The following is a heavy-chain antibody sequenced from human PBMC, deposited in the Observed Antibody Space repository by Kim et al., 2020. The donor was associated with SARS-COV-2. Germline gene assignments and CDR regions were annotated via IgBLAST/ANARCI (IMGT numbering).Heavy chain of an antibody. CDR3: SRDGLGYSSSDA. D-gene: IGHD6-13*01. CDR1: GYTFTSYP. V-gene: IGHV7-4-1*01. CDR2: INTNTGNP. J-gene: IGHJ4*02. Sequence: ASVKVSCKASGYTFTSYPINWARQAPGQGLEWMGWINTNTGNPTYAQGFTGRFVLSLDTSVSTAYLQIYNLKAEDTAIYYCSRDGLGYSSSDAWGQGTLV.